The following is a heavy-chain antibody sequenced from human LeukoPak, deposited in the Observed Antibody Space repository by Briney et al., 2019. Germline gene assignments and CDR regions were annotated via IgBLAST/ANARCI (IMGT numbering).Heavy chain of an antibody. CDR1: GFTFSGFS. CDR3: ARVLRGYTYGRFDY. V-gene: IGHV3-48*02. J-gene: IGHJ4*02. D-gene: IGHD5-18*01. Sequence: GGSLRLSCAASGFTFSGFSMNWLRQAPAKGLEWISYISSSSGTIYYADSVKGRFTISRDNAKNSLYLQMNSLRDEDTALYSCARVLRGYTYGRFDYWGQGTLVTVSS. CDR2: ISSSSGTI.